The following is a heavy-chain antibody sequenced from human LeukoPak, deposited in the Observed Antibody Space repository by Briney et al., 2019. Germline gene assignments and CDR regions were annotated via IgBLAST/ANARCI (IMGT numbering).Heavy chain of an antibody. CDR1: GFTFSNYA. CDR2: ISYDGSNK. CDR3: ATLSVYYDSSYFDY. D-gene: IGHD3-22*01. J-gene: IGHJ4*02. Sequence: GGSLRLSCAGSGFTFSNYALHWVRQAPGKGLEWVALISYDGSNKNYAESLKGRFTISRDNSKKTLYLQMNSLRTEDTAVYYCATLSVYYDSSYFDYWGQGTLVTVSS. V-gene: IGHV3-30*04.